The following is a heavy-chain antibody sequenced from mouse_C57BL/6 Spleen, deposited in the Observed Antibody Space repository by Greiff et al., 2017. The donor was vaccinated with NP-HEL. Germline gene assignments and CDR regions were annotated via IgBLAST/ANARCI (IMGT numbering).Heavy chain of an antibody. Sequence: QVQLQQSGAELVRPGTSVKMSCKASGYTFTNYWIGWAKQRPGHGLEWIGDIYPGGGYTNYNEKFKGKATLTADKSSSTAYMQFSSLTSADSAIYSCSRSNLERGYFDVWRKGTTVTVSS. CDR3: SRSNLERGYFDV. V-gene: IGHV1-63*01. CDR2: IYPGGGYT. J-gene: IGHJ1*03. CDR1: GYTFTNYW.